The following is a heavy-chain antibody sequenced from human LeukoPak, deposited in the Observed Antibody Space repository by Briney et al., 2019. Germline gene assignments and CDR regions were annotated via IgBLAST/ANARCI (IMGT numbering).Heavy chain of an antibody. D-gene: IGHD6-13*01. V-gene: IGHV4-59*01. CDR2: IYYSGST. J-gene: IGHJ4*02. CDR3: ARRKATADDSFDY. Sequence: SETLSLTCIVSGGSISSYDWSWIRQPPGKGLEWIGYIYYSGSTNYNPSLKSRVTISVDTSKNQFSLELSSVTAADTAVYYCARRKATADDSFDYWGQGTLVTVSS. CDR1: GGSISSYD.